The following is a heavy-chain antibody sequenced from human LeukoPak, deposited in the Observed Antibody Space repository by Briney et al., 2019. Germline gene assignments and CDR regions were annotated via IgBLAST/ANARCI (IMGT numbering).Heavy chain of an antibody. Sequence: SETLSLTCDVSGGSVTSTNWWTWFRQPPGKGLEWIGEVHLDGRTNYNPSLKSRLVMSADLPENHISLKLTSVTAADTAVFFCARSRGFITDGNNLANWYFDLWGRGALVSVSS. CDR2: VHLDGRT. J-gene: IGHJ2*01. CDR1: GGSVTSTNW. V-gene: IGHV4-4*02. CDR3: ARSRGFITDGNNLANWYFDL. D-gene: IGHD5-24*01.